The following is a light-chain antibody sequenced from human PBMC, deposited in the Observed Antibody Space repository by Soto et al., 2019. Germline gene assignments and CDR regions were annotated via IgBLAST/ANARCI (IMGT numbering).Light chain of an antibody. Sequence: ALTQSPSASGSPGQSVTISCTGTSSDIGGYNSVSWYQQHPGKAPKVMIYDVTKRPSGVPDRFSGSKSGNTASLTVSALQAEDEADYYCSSYTDRKSLVFGTGTKVTVL. CDR3: SSYTDRKSLV. V-gene: IGLV2-8*01. J-gene: IGLJ1*01. CDR1: SSDIGGYNS. CDR2: DVT.